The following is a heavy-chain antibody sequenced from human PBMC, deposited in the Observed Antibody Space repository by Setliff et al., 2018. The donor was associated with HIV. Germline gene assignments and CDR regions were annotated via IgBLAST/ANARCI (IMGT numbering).Heavy chain of an antibody. CDR2: IISILEIT. V-gene: IGHV1-69*10. J-gene: IGHJ3*02. D-gene: IGHD3-10*01. Sequence: GASVKVSCKASGGTSSTHAMNWVRQAPGQGLEWMGQIISILEITDYAQKFQGRLTITADGPTNTIYMELSGLRSEDTAVYYCAGPRGDEAFDIWGQGTMVTVSS. CDR3: AGPRGDEAFDI. CDR1: GGTSSTHA.